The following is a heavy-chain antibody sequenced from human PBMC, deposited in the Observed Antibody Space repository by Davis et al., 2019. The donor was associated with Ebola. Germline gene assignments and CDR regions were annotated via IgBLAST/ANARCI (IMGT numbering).Heavy chain of an antibody. D-gene: IGHD2-8*02. CDR3: VKTRSNWWNDALDM. CDR1: GFTFSTYG. V-gene: IGHV3-30*18. CDR2: ISYDGSHK. Sequence: GESLKISCAASGFTFSTYGMHWVRQAPGKGLEWVAVISYDGSHKYSADSVRGRFTISRDNSKDTLYLQMNSLRAEDTAVYYCVKTRSNWWNDALDMWGQGTMVTVSS. J-gene: IGHJ3*02.